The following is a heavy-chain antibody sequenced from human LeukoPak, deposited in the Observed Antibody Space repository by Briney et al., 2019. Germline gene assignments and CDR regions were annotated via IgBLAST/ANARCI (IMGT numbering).Heavy chain of an antibody. CDR1: GFTFSSYG. J-gene: IGHJ6*02. CDR3: ARDLAIVVVIADYGMDV. Sequence: GGSLRLSCAASGFTFSSYGMHWVRQAPGKGLEWVAVIWYVGSNKYYADSVKGRFTISRDNSKNTLYLQMNSLRAEDTAVYYCARDLAIVVVIADYGMDVWGQGTTVTVSS. CDR2: IWYVGSNK. D-gene: IGHD3-22*01. V-gene: IGHV3-33*01.